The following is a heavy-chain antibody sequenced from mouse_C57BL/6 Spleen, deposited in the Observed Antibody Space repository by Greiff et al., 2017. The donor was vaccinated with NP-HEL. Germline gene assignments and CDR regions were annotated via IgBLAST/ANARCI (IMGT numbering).Heavy chain of an antibody. CDR1: GYTFTSYG. D-gene: IGHD1-1*01. Sequence: VQLQQSGAELARPGASVKLSCKASGYTFTSYGISWVKQRTGQGLEWIGEIYPRSGNTYYNEKFKGKATLTADKSSSTAYMELRSLTSEDSAVYFCALITTGYFDVWGTGTTVTVSS. V-gene: IGHV1-81*01. CDR2: IYPRSGNT. CDR3: ALITTGYFDV. J-gene: IGHJ1*03.